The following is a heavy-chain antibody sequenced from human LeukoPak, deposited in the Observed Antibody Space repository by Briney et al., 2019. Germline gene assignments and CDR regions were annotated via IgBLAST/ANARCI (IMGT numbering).Heavy chain of an antibody. J-gene: IGHJ4*02. Sequence: PGGSLRLSCAASGFTFTSYAMSWVRQAPGKGLEWVSAISGSGGSTYYADSVKGRFTISRDNSKNTLYLQMNSLRAEDTAVYYCAKTPYYDISGYYFDYWGQGTLVTVSS. CDR2: ISGSGGST. CDR1: GFTFTSYA. CDR3: AKTPYYDISGYYFDY. D-gene: IGHD3-22*01. V-gene: IGHV3-23*01.